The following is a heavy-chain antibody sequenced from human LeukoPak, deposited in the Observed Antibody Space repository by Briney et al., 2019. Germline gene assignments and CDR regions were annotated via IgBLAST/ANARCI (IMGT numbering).Heavy chain of an antibody. CDR3: TRDLPATISLGDDY. J-gene: IGHJ4*02. CDR1: GFTFSDYA. Sequence: PGGSLRLSCASSGFTFSDYAMHWVRQAPGKGLEWVAVISYDGSNTFYADSVKGRFTISRDNTKNSMYLQMDSLTVEDTALYFCTRDLPATISLGDDYWGPGILVTVSS. V-gene: IGHV3-30-3*01. D-gene: IGHD5-12*01. CDR2: ISYDGSNT.